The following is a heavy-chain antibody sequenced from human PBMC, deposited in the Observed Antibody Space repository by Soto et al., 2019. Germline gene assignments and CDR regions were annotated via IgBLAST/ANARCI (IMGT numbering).Heavy chain of an antibody. J-gene: IGHJ2*01. CDR1: GFTFSSYG. V-gene: IGHV3-30*18. CDR3: AKDYFPVITTGEGYFDL. D-gene: IGHD3-22*01. CDR2: ISYDGSNK. Sequence: QVQLVESGGGVVQPGRSLRLSCAASGFTFSSYGMHWVRQAPGKGLEWVAVISYDGSNKYYADSVKGRFTISRDNSKNTLYLQMNSLGAEDTAVYYRAKDYFPVITTGEGYFDLWGRGTLVTVSS.